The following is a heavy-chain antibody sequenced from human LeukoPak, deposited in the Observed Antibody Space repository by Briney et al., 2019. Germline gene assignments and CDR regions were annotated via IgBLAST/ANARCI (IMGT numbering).Heavy chain of an antibody. D-gene: IGHD3-22*01. V-gene: IGHV1-2*02. CDR3: AREFTYYHDSSFDY. J-gene: IGHJ4*02. CDR2: INPNSGGT. Sequence: ASVKVSCKASGYTFTSYDINWVRQATGQGLEWMGWINPNSGGTNYAQKFQGRVTMTRDTSISTAYMELSRLRSDDTVVYYCAREFTYYHDSSFDYWGQGTLVTVSS. CDR1: GYTFTSYD.